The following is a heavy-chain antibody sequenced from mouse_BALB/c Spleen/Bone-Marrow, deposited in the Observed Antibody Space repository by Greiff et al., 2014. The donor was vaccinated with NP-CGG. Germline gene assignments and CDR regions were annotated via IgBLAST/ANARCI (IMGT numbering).Heavy chain of an antibody. CDR1: GFTFSSFG. D-gene: IGHD4-1*01. CDR2: ISSGRSTI. J-gene: IGHJ2*01. CDR3: TRGGNWEDFDY. Sequence: EVQRVESGGGLVQPGGSRKLSCAASGFTFSSFGMHWVRQAPERGLEWVAYISSGRSTIFYADTVKGRFTISRDNPKNTLFLQMTSLRSEDTAMYYCTRGGNWEDFDYWGQGTTLTVSS. V-gene: IGHV5-17*02.